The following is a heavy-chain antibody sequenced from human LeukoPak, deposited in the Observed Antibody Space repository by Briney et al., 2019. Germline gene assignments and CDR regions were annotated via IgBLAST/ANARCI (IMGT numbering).Heavy chain of an antibody. CDR1: GFTFSSYA. J-gene: IGHJ5*02. Sequence: PGGSLRLSCAASGFTFSSYAMSWVRQAPGKGLEWVSAISGSGGSTYYADSVKGRFTISRDNAKNSLYLQMNSLRAEDTAVYYCARDEAVDTAKFDPWGQGTLVTVSS. D-gene: IGHD5-18*01. CDR3: ARDEAVDTAKFDP. V-gene: IGHV3-23*01. CDR2: ISGSGGST.